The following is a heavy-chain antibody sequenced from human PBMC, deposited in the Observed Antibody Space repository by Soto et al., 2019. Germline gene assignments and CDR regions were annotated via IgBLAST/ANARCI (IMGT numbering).Heavy chain of an antibody. CDR1: GGTFSSYA. CDR2: IIPIFGTA. J-gene: IGHJ4*02. D-gene: IGHD3-22*01. V-gene: IGHV1-69*01. CDR3: ARRMKDYYDSSGYHFDY. Sequence: QVQLVQSGAEVKKPGSSVKVSCKASGGTFSSYAISWVRQAPGQGLEWMGGIIPIFGTANYAQKFQGRVTITAGESTSTAYMELSSLRSEDTAVYYCARRMKDYYDSSGYHFDYWGQGTLVTVSS.